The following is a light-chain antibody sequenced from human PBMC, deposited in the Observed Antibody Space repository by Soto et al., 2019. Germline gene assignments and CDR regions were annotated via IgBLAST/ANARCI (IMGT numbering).Light chain of an antibody. CDR1: SSDVGGYNY. J-gene: IGLJ1*01. CDR3: CSHAGTYIYV. V-gene: IGLV2-11*01. Sequence: QSALTQPRSVSGPPGQSFTIYCTGTSSDVGGYNYVSWYQQHPGKAPKLMIYDVSKRPSGVPDRFSGFKSGNTAYLTISGLQAEDEADYSCCSHAGTYIYVFGTGTKVT. CDR2: DVS.